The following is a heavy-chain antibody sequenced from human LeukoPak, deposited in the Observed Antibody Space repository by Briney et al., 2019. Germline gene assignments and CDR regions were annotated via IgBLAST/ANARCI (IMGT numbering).Heavy chain of an antibody. CDR3: ARELSGSISRHFDY. CDR2: INTDGNIT. D-gene: IGHD2-15*01. V-gene: IGHV3-74*01. Sequence: GGSLRLSCAASGFTFSNYWMHWVRQAPGKGPVWASRINTDGNITTYADSVKGRFSISRDNAKNALYLQMNSLRAEDTAVFYCARELSGSISRHFDYWGQGTLVTVSS. J-gene: IGHJ4*02. CDR1: GFTFSNYW.